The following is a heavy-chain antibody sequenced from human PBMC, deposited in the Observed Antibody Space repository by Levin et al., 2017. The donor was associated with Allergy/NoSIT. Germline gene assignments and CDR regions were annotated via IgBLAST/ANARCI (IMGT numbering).Heavy chain of an antibody. J-gene: IGHJ4*02. V-gene: IGHV3-30*18. Sequence: GESLKISCAASGFTFSSYGMHWVRQAPGKGLEWVAVISYDGSNKYYADSVKGRFTISRDNSKNTLYLQMNSLRAEDTAVYYCAKWGGATRVAYWGQGTLVTVSS. CDR1: GFTFSSYG. CDR2: ISYDGSNK. CDR3: AKWGGATRVAY. D-gene: IGHD1-26*01.